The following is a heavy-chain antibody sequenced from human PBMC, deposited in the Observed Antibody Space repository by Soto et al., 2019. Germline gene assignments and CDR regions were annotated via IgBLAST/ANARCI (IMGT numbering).Heavy chain of an antibody. CDR1: GFTFSSYW. D-gene: IGHD1-7*01. J-gene: IGHJ4*01. CDR3: ASYNWNSQNY. V-gene: IGHV3-74*03. CDR2: INTDGSMT. Sequence: PGGSLRLSCAASGFTFSSYWMHWVRQAPGKGLVWVSRINTDGSMTKYADSVKGRFTISRDNAKNMVYLQMNSLRAEDTAVYYCASYNWNSQNYRGHGTLVTVSS.